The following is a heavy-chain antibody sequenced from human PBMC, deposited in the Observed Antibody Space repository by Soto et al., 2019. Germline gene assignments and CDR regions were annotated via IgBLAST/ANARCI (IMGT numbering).Heavy chain of an antibody. CDR2: IYSGGST. CDR1: GFTVSSNY. V-gene: IGHV3-66*02. D-gene: IGHD1-26*01. Sequence: GESLKISCAASGFTVSSNYMSWVRQAPGKGLEWVSVIYSGGSTYYADSVKGRFTISRDNSKNTLYLQMNSLRAEDTAVYYCARVSGGSYYGAFDIWGQGTMVTVSS. CDR3: ARVSGGSYYGAFDI. J-gene: IGHJ3*02.